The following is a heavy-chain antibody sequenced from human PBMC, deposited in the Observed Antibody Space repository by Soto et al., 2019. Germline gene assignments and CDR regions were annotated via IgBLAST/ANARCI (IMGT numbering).Heavy chain of an antibody. J-gene: IGHJ6*02. V-gene: IGHV2-5*01. Sequence: QITLKESGPTLVKPTQTLTLTCTLSGFSLNTGGGGVVWIRQPPGKALECLALIYWNDDKRYSPALKSRLTITKDTSRNQVVLTMTNMDPVDTATYYCARRPNWGMEGLGAWGQGTTVTVSS. D-gene: IGHD7-27*01. CDR1: GFSLNTGGGG. CDR3: ARRPNWGMEGLGA. CDR2: IYWNDDK.